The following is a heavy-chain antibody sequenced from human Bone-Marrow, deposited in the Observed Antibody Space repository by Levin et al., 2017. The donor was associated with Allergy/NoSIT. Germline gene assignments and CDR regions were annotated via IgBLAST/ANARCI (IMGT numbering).Heavy chain of an antibody. CDR1: GFTFSNAW. Sequence: GGSLRLSCAASGFTFSNAWMSWVRQAPGKGLEWVGRIKSKTDGGTTDYAAPVKGRFTISRDDSKNTLYLQMNSLKTEDTAVYYCTTDLAAVLRYSLDAFDSWGQGTMVTVAA. V-gene: IGHV3-15*01. CDR3: TTDLAAVLRYSLDAFDS. CDR2: IKSKTDGGTT. J-gene: IGHJ3*02. D-gene: IGHD3-9*01.